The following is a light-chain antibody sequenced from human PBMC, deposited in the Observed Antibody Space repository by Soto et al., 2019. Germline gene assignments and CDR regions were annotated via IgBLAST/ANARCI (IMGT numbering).Light chain of an antibody. Sequence: EIGLTQSPGTPSLSPGEIATLFCRASQSVGSSYLAWYQQKPGQAPRVLIHGASSRATGIPDRFSGSGSGTDFTLTISSLEPEDFAVYYCQQYGSSPRTFGQGTKVDIK. V-gene: IGKV3-20*01. CDR2: GAS. J-gene: IGKJ1*01. CDR3: QQYGSSPRT. CDR1: QSVGSSY.